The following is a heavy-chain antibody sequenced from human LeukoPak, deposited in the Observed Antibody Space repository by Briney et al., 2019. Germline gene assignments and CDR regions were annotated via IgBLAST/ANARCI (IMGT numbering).Heavy chain of an antibody. CDR3: ARSANYYDSSGYYDY. Sequence: GASVKVSCKASGGTFSSYAISWVRQAPGQGLEWMGEIIPIFGTANYAQKFQGRVTITTDESTSTAYMELSSLRSEDTAVYYCARSANYYDSSGYYDYWGQGTLVTVSS. V-gene: IGHV1-69*05. J-gene: IGHJ4*02. CDR2: IIPIFGTA. D-gene: IGHD3-22*01. CDR1: GGTFSSYA.